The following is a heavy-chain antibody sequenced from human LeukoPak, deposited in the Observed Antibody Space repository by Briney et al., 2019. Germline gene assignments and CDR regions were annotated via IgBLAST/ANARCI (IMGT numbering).Heavy chain of an antibody. D-gene: IGHD2-2*01. V-gene: IGHV4-59*11. Sequence: SETLSLTCTVSGGSISSHYWSWIRQPPGKGLEWIGYIYYSGSTNYNPSLKSRVTISVDTSKNQFSLKLSSVTAADTAVYYCATSPPYCSSTSCSNYYYYYMDGWGKGTTVTVSS. CDR1: GGSISSHY. CDR2: IYYSGST. J-gene: IGHJ6*03. CDR3: ATSPPYCSSTSCSNYYYYYMDG.